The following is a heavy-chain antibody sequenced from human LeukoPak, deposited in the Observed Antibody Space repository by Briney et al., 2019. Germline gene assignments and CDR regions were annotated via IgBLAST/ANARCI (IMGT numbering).Heavy chain of an antibody. CDR3: ARVGPGYYYDSSGYYPRQFYYFNY. CDR1: GYTFTGYY. Sequence: GASVKVSCKASGYTFTGYYMHWVRQAPGQGLEWMGWINPNSGGTNYAQKFQGRVTMTRDTSISTAYMELSRLRSDDTAVYYCARVGPGYYYDSSGYYPRQFYYFNYWGQGTLVTVSS. CDR2: INPNSGGT. J-gene: IGHJ4*02. V-gene: IGHV1-2*02. D-gene: IGHD3-22*01.